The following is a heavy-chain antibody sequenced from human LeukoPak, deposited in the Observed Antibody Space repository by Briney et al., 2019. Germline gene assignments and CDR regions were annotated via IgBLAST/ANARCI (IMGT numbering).Heavy chain of an antibody. J-gene: IGHJ4*02. CDR1: GFTFSTYG. CDR3: AKRISGAYYSLLDF. D-gene: IGHD1-26*01. Sequence: PGGSLRLSCAASGFTFSTYGMHWVRQAPGKGLEWVAFIRNDGTSKYYADSAKGRFTVSRDNSKNTVYLQMNSLRPDDTAVYYCAKRISGAYYSLLDFWGRGTLVTVSS. V-gene: IGHV3-30*02. CDR2: IRNDGTSK.